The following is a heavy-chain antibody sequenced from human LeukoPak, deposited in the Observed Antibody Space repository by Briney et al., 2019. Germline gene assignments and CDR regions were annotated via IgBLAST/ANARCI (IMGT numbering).Heavy chain of an antibody. CDR3: ARDFKTYYYYGMDV. V-gene: IGHV4-30-4*01. CDR2: IYYSGST. J-gene: IGHJ6*02. CDR1: GGSISSGDYY. Sequence: PSETLSLTCTVSGGSISSGDYYWSWIRQPPGKGLEWIGYIYYSGSTYYNPSLKSRVTISVDTSKNQFSLKLSSVTAVDTAVYYCARDFKTYYYYGMDVWGQGTTVTVSS.